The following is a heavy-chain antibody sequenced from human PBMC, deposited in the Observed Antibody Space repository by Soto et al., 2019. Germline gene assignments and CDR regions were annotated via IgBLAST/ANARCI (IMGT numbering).Heavy chain of an antibody. V-gene: IGHV4-59*01. J-gene: IGHJ4*02. CDR2: IFGGGTT. Sequence: SETLSLTCTVSGDSIRAYYWSWIRQPPGKGLEWIGYIFGGGTTNYESSLKSRVITSLDTSKNQFSLKLTSVTAGDSAMYYCATRPPGDTWVPYFDYWGQGILVTVSS. D-gene: IGHD3-10*01. CDR1: GDSIRAYY. CDR3: ATRPPGDTWVPYFDY.